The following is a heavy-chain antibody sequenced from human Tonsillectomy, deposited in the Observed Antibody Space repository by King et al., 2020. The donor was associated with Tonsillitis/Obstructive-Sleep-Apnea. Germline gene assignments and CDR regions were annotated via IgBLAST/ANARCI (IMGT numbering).Heavy chain of an antibody. CDR3: AREGAVMNAFDI. CDR2: IYYSGST. Sequence: QLQESGPGLVKPSETLSLTCTVSGGSISGYYWSWIRQPPGKGLESIGYIYYSGSTNYNPSLKSRVTISVDTSKNQFSLKLNSVTAADTAVYYCAREGAVMNAFDIWGQGTMVTVSS. J-gene: IGHJ3*02. V-gene: IGHV4-59*01. D-gene: IGHD2-8*01. CDR1: GGSISGYY.